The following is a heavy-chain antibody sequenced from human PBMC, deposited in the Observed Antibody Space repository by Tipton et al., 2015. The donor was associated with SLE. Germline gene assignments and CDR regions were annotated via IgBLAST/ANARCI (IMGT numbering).Heavy chain of an antibody. CDR3: AREYGGIAVAGIVGYFQH. CDR2: IFVDGDT. D-gene: IGHD6-19*01. Sequence: TLSLTCTVSGASIASGNYYWSWIRQPAGKGLEWIGRIFVDGDTNYNPSLPSLKSRATISRDTSKNQFSLKLSSVTAADTAVYYCAREYGGIAVAGIVGYFQHWGQGTLVTVSS. CDR1: GASIASGNYY. J-gene: IGHJ1*01. V-gene: IGHV4-61*02.